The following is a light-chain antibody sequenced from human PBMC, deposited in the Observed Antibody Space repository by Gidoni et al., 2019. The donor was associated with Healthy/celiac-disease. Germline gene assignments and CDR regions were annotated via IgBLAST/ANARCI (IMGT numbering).Light chain of an antibody. Sequence: SSLSASVGDRVTITCRASQSISSYLNWYQQKPGKAPKLLIYAASSLQSGVPSRFSGSGSGTDFTLTISSLQPEDFATYYCQQSYSTPLTFGGGTKVEIK. V-gene: IGKV1-39*01. CDR2: AAS. CDR3: QQSYSTPLT. CDR1: QSISSY. J-gene: IGKJ4*01.